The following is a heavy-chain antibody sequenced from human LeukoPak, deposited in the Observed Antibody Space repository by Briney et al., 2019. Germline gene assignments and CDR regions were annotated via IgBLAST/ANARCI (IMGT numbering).Heavy chain of an antibody. CDR3: ASRLLYYDILTGYNDI. CDR2: IYHSGST. D-gene: IGHD3-9*01. CDR1: GGSISSSNYY. V-gene: IGHV4-39*07. J-gene: IGHJ3*02. Sequence: SETLSLTCTVSGGSISSSNYYWGWIRQPPGKGLEWIGYIYHSGSTYYNPSLKSRVTISVDRSKNQFSLKLSSVTAADTAVYYCASRLLYYDILTGYNDIWGQGTMVTVSS.